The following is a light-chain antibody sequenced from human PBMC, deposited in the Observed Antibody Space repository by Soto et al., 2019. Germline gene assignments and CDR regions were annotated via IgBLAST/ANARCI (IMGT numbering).Light chain of an antibody. Sequence: DIQMTQSPSTLSASLGDRVTITCRASQSISSWLAWYQQKPGKAPKLLIYKASSLESGVPSRFSGSGSGTEFTLTISSLQPDDFATYYCQQYETFSGTFGQGTKVDIK. J-gene: IGKJ1*01. CDR3: QQYETFSGT. CDR2: KAS. V-gene: IGKV1-5*03. CDR1: QSISSW.